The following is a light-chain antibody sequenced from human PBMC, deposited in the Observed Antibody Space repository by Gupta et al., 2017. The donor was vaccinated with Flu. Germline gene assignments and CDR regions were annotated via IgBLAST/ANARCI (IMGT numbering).Light chain of an antibody. V-gene: IGKV4-1*01. CDR3: QQYYSTRSYP. CDR1: KNY. CDR2: WAS. Sequence: KNYLGWYQQKPGQPPKLLIYWASTRESGVPDRFSGSGSGTDFTPPISSLQAEDVAVYYCQQYYSTRSYPFGQGNKLENK. J-gene: IGKJ2*01.